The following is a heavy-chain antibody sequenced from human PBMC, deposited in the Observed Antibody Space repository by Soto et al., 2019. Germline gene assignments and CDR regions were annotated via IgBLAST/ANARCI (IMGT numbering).Heavy chain of an antibody. Sequence: ASVKVSCKASGYTFTSYYMHWLRQALGQGLEWRGIINPSGGSTSYAQKFQGRVTMTRDTSTSKVYMELSSLRSEDTAVYYCARGKVTYYFDYWGQGTLDTVS. J-gene: IGHJ4*02. CDR3: ARGKVTYYFDY. V-gene: IGHV1-46*01. CDR2: INPSGGST. CDR1: GYTFTSYY. D-gene: IGHD2-21*02.